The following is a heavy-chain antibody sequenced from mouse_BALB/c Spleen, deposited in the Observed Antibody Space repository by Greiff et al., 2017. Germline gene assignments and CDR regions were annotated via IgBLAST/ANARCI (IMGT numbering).Heavy chain of an antibody. CDR2: IRNKANGYTT. Sequence: EVQLQESGGGLVQPGGSLRLSCATSGFTFTDYYMSWVRQPPGKALEWLGFIRNKANGYTTEYSASVKGRFTISRDNSQSILYLQMNTLRAEDSATYYCAREYYYGSSPGFAYWGQGTLVTVSA. CDR3: AREYYYGSSPGFAY. J-gene: IGHJ3*01. V-gene: IGHV7-3*02. D-gene: IGHD1-1*01. CDR1: GFTFTDYY.